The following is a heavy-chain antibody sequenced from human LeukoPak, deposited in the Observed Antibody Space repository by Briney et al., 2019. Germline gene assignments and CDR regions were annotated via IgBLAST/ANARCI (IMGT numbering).Heavy chain of an antibody. CDR2: IYYSGST. D-gene: IGHD2-8*01. J-gene: IGHJ5*02. CDR1: GGSISSYY. Sequence: SETLSLTCTVSGGSISSYYWSWIRQPPGKGLEWIGFIYYSGSTNYSPSLKSRVTISVDTSKNQFSLKLTSVTAADTAVYYCARRVYNWFDPWGQGTLVTVSS. V-gene: IGHV4-59*01. CDR3: ARRVYNWFDP.